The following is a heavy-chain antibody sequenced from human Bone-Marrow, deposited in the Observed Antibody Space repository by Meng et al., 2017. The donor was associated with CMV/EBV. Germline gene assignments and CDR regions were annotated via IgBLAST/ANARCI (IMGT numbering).Heavy chain of an antibody. CDR1: GGSISSYY. CDR2: IYYTGIT. J-gene: IGHJ4*02. Sequence: SETLSLTCTVSGGSISSYYWSWIRQPPGKRLEWIGYIYYTGITSYNSSLKGRVTISVDTSKKQFSLKLTPVTAADTAVYYCTRSPRSSSSPFDYWGQRTLVTVSS. V-gene: IGHV4-59*01. CDR3: TRSPRSSSSPFDY. D-gene: IGHD6-6*01.